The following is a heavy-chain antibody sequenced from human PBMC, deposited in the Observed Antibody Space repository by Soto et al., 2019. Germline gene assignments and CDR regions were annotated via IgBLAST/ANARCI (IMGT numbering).Heavy chain of an antibody. D-gene: IGHD1-1*01. CDR1: GFTFSSYG. CDR3: ASGGRATGAFDI. V-gene: IGHV3-33*01. Sequence: GGSLRLSCAASGFTFSSYGMHWVRQAPGKGLEWVAVIWDDGSNKYYADSVKGRFTISRDNSKNTLYLQMNSLRAEDMAVYYCASGGRATGAFDIWGQGTMVTVSS. J-gene: IGHJ3*02. CDR2: IWDDGSNK.